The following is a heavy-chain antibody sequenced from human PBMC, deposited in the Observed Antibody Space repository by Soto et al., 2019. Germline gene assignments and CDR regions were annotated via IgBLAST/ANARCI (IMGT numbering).Heavy chain of an antibody. Sequence: QVQLVQSGTEVKKPGSSVKVSCKASGDTFSFYTINWVRQAPGLGLEWVGRINPIVSMSNYAQKFQGRVSTTADKSTCTASTVLRSLRSDDTATYFCAASYGSGYRAFDHWGQGALVIASS. CDR3: AASYGSGYRAFDH. CDR2: INPIVSMS. CDR1: GDTFSFYT. J-gene: IGHJ4*02. D-gene: IGHD3-10*01. V-gene: IGHV1-69*02.